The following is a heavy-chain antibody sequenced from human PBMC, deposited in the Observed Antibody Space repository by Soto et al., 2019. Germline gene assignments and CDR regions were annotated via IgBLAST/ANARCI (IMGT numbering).Heavy chain of an antibody. D-gene: IGHD2-21*02. Sequence: QVQLVESGGGVVQPGRSLRLSCAASGFTFSSYAMRWVRQAPGKGLEWVAVISYDGSNKYYADSVKGRFTISRDNSKNTLYLQMNSLRAEDTAVYYCARDPGGDGDYFDYWGQGTLVTVSS. CDR2: ISYDGSNK. J-gene: IGHJ4*02. CDR1: GFTFSSYA. V-gene: IGHV3-30-3*01. CDR3: ARDPGGDGDYFDY.